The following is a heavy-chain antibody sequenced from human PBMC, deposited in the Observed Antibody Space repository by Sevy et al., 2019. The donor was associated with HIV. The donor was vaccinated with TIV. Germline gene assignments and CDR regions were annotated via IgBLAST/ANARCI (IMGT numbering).Heavy chain of an antibody. J-gene: IGHJ3*02. V-gene: IGHV3-23*01. Sequence: GGSLRLSCAASGFTFNIYAMSWVRQAPGKGLEWVSAISGGGGSTYNADSVKGRVTISRDNSKNMVYLQMNSLRAEDTAVYYCARNYYDRGAFDIWGQGTMVTVSS. CDR3: ARNYYDRGAFDI. CDR1: GFTFNIYA. CDR2: ISGGGGST. D-gene: IGHD3-22*01.